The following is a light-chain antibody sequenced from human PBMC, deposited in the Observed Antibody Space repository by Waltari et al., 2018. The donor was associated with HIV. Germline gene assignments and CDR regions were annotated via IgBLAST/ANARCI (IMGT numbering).Light chain of an antibody. CDR3: QSYDSSLTGSV. CDR1: SSNIGAGSD. CDR2: GNT. Sequence: QSVLTQPPSVSGAPGQRVTISCTGSSSNIGAGSDVHRYQQLPGTAPKLLIYGNTNRPSGVPDRFSGSKSGTSPSLAITGLQAEDEADYYCQSYDSSLTGSVFGGGTKLTVL. V-gene: IGLV1-40*01. J-gene: IGLJ2*01.